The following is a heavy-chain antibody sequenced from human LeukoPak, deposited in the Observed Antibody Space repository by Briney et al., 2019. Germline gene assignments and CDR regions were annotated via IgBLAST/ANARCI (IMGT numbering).Heavy chain of an antibody. J-gene: IGHJ3*02. Sequence: GGSLRLSCAASGFTFSNYWMHWVRQAPGKGLVWVSRINSDGSSTSYADSVKGRFTISRDNAKNTLYLQMNSLRAEDTAVYYCARRKVGATRFDAFDIWGQGTMVTVSP. CDR1: GFTFSNYW. CDR2: INSDGSST. V-gene: IGHV3-74*01. D-gene: IGHD1-26*01. CDR3: ARRKVGATRFDAFDI.